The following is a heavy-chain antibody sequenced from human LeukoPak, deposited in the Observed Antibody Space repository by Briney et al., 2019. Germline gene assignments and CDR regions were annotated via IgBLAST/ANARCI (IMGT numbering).Heavy chain of an antibody. CDR2: ITDSGGDT. Sequence: GGSLRLSCAASGFTFSNYAMSWVRQAPGKGLEWFSAITDSGGDTYYADSVKGRFTISRDNSKNTLDLQMSSLRAEDTAVYYCARAVRRGTFDYWGQGTLVTVSS. CDR1: GFTFSNYA. CDR3: ARAVRRGTFDY. V-gene: IGHV3-23*01. J-gene: IGHJ4*02.